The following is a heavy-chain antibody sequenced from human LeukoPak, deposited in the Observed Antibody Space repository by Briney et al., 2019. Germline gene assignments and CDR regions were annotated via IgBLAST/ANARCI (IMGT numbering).Heavy chain of an antibody. J-gene: IGHJ4*02. CDR2: IKPDGSEK. V-gene: IGHV3-7*01. CDR3: ARTKNSGRYYYFDY. Sequence: GGSLRLSCADSGFTFSTYWMSWLRQVPGKGLEWVANIKPDGSEKYYADSVKGRFSISRDNAKNSLYLQMNNLRAEDTAVYYCARTKNSGRYYYFDYWGPRTLVTVSS. CDR1: GFTFSTYW. D-gene: IGHD3-22*01.